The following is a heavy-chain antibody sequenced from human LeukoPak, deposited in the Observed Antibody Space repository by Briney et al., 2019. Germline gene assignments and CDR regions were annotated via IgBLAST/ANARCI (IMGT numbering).Heavy chain of an antibody. CDR1: GYTLTELS. Sequence: ASVKVSCKVSGYTLTELSMHWVRQAPGQGLEWMGWINPNSGGTNYAQKFQGRVTMTRDTSISTAYMELSRLRSDDTAVYYCARISFPYSSSWTLFDYWGQGTLVTVSS. CDR3: ARISFPYSSSWTLFDY. CDR2: INPNSGGT. V-gene: IGHV1-2*02. J-gene: IGHJ4*02. D-gene: IGHD6-13*01.